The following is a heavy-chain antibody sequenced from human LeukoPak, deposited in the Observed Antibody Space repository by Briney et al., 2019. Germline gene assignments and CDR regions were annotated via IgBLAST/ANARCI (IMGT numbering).Heavy chain of an antibody. CDR3: ARSLGYTYGSYYFDY. Sequence: GGSLRLSCAASGFTFSNAWMNWVRQAPGKGLEWVSAISGSGGSTYYADSVKGRFTSSRDNSKNTLYLQMNSPRAEDTAVYYCARSLGYTYGSYYFDYWGQGTLVTVSS. CDR2: ISGSGGST. D-gene: IGHD5-18*01. V-gene: IGHV3-23*01. J-gene: IGHJ4*02. CDR1: GFTFSNAW.